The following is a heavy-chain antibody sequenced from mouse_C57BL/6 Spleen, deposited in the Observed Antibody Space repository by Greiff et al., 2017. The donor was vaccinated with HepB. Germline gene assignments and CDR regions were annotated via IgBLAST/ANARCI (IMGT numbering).Heavy chain of an antibody. Sequence: EVKVEESGGGLVKPGGSLKLSCAASGFTFSDYGMHWVRQAPEKGLEWVAYISSGSSTIYYADTVKGRFTISRDNAKNTLFLQMTSLRSEDTAMYYCAREDDGYLYAMDYWGQGTSVTVSS. V-gene: IGHV5-17*01. D-gene: IGHD2-3*01. CDR1: GFTFSDYG. CDR2: ISSGSSTI. J-gene: IGHJ4*01. CDR3: AREDDGYLYAMDY.